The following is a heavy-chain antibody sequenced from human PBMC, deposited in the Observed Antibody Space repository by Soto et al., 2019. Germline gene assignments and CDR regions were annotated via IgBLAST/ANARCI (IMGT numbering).Heavy chain of an antibody. CDR1: GFSLSTSGVG. D-gene: IGHD3-9*01. J-gene: IGHJ5*02. Sequence: QITLKESGPTLVNPTQTLTLTCTFSGFSLSTSGVGVGWIRQPPGKALEWLALIYWDDDKRYRPSLKSRLTITKDTSKNQVVLTMTNMDPVDTATYYCAHVYYDILTGYYKGFGNWFDPWGQGTLVTVSS. CDR3: AHVYYDILTGYYKGFGNWFDP. CDR2: IYWDDDK. V-gene: IGHV2-5*02.